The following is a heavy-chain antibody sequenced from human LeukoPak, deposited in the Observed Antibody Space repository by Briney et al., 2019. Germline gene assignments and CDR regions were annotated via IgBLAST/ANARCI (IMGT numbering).Heavy chain of an antibody. CDR3: ARDTPGEESH. J-gene: IGHJ4*02. CDR1: GFSFSAYW. D-gene: IGHD2-2*01. CDR2: IKQDGSEE. Sequence: GGSLRLSCSASGFSFSAYWMSWVRQAPGKGLEWVANIKQDGSEEHYVDSVKGRFTISRDNAKNSLYLQMNSLRAEDTAVCYCARDTPGEESHWGQGTLVTVSS. V-gene: IGHV3-7*01.